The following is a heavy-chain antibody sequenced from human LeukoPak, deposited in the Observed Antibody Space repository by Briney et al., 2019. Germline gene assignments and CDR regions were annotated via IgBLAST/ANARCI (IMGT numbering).Heavy chain of an antibody. CDR1: GYTFTGYY. D-gene: IGHD3-16*01. CDR2: INPNSGGT. V-gene: IGHV1-2*02. CDR3: ARGMITFGGVTFDY. J-gene: IGHJ4*02. Sequence: GASVKVSCKASGYTFTGYYMHWVRQAPGQGLEWMGWINPNSGGTNYAQKFQGRVTMTRDTSISTAYMELSRLRSDDTAVYYCARGMITFGGVTFDYWGQGTLVTVSS.